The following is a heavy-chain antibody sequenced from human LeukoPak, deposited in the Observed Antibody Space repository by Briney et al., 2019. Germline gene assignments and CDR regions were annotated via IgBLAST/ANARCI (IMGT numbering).Heavy chain of an antibody. Sequence: GASVKVSCKASGYTFTSYDINWVRQATGQGLEWMGWMNPHSGNTGYAQKFQGRVTMTRNTSISTAYMELSSLRSEDTAVYYCARGALYDSSGYYPEDFDYWGQGTLVTVSS. V-gene: IGHV1-8*01. CDR2: MNPHSGNT. J-gene: IGHJ4*02. CDR1: GYTFTSYD. CDR3: ARGALYDSSGYYPEDFDY. D-gene: IGHD3-22*01.